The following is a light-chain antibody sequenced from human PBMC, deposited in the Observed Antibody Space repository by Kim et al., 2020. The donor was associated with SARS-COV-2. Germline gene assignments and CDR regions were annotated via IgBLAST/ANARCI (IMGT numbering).Light chain of an antibody. V-gene: IGKV3-11*01. J-gene: IGKJ2*01. Sequence: PGESDTLSCRASQSMHSSLAWYPHKPGQAPRLLIYDAFHRATGIPAMFSGSGSGTDFSLTIRSLEPEDFAVYYCQQRSNWYTFGQGTKLEI. CDR1: QSMHSS. CDR3: QQRSNWYT. CDR2: DAF.